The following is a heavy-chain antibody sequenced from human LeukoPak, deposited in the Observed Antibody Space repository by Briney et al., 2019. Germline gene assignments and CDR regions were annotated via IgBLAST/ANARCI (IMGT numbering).Heavy chain of an antibody. J-gene: IGHJ4*02. Sequence: ASVKVSCKASGYTFTSYDINWVRQATGQGLEWMGWMNPNSGNTGYAQKFQGRVTMTRNTSISTAYMELSSLRSEDTAVYYCARGYYDSSGYYKGVFDYWGQGTLVTVSS. CDR1: GYTFTSYD. CDR2: MNPNSGNT. CDR3: ARGYYDSSGYYKGVFDY. D-gene: IGHD3-22*01. V-gene: IGHV1-8*01.